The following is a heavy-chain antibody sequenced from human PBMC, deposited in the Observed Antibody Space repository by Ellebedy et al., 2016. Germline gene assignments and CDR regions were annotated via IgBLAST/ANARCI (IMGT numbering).Heavy chain of an antibody. CDR2: VYPSDSDT. V-gene: IGHV5-51*01. CDR3: TRHTSPFYGMDV. J-gene: IGHJ6*02. Sequence: GESLKISCKGSEYTFTNYWIGWVRQMPGKGLEWMGIVYPSDSDTRYSPSFQGQVTISADKSISTAYLQWSSLKASDTAIYYCTRHTSPFYGMDVWGQGTTVTVSS. CDR1: EYTFTNYW.